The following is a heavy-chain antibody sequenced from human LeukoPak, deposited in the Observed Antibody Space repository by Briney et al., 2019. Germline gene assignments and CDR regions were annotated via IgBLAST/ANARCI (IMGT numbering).Heavy chain of an antibody. CDR2: IIPILGIA. V-gene: IGHV1-69*04. CDR1: GGTFSSYA. CDR3: ARGKGSYRYNFDY. D-gene: IGHD3-16*02. Sequence: SVKVSCKASGGTFSSYAISWVRQAPGQGLEWMGRIIPILGIANYAQKFQGRVTITADKSTSTAYMELSSLRSEDTAVYYCARGKGSYRYNFDYWGQGTLVTVSS. J-gene: IGHJ4*02.